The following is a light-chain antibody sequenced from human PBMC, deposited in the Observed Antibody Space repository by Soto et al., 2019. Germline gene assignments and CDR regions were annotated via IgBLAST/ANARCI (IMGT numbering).Light chain of an antibody. V-gene: IGLV6-57*04. CDR1: SGSIANNY. CDR2: ENN. Sequence: NFMLTQPHSVSESPGKTLSISCTRSSGSIANNYVQWYQQLPGSAPTTVIYENNQRLSGVPDRFSGSNDGSSNSAPLTISGLETEDEADYYCQSYDSDVVVFGGGTKLTVL. CDR3: QSYDSDVVV. J-gene: IGLJ2*01.